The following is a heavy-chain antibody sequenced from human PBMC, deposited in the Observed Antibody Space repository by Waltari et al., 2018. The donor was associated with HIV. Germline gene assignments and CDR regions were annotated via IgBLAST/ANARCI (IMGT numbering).Heavy chain of an antibody. J-gene: IGHJ4*02. Sequence: EVQLVESGGGSVQPGGPLRLSCAASGFSISTYWMHWVRQTPGKGLVWVARINEDGNRIDHAGSVRGRFTISRDSAKNTLFLQMNSLRDEDTAMYYCVKDMFGEYDYWGQGALVTVSS. CDR3: VKDMFGEYDY. D-gene: IGHD3-10*02. CDR1: GFSISTYW. CDR2: INEDGNRI. V-gene: IGHV3-74*01.